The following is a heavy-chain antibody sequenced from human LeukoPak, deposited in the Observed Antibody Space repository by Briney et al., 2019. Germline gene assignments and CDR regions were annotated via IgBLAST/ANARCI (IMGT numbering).Heavy chain of an antibody. V-gene: IGHV4-59*12. D-gene: IGHD3-3*01. CDR3: ASSKVYDFWSGYYDYYYGMDV. CDR1: GGSITSYY. Sequence: KPSETLSLTCTVSGGSITSYYWSWIRQPPGKGLEWIGYIYHSGSTYYNPSLKSRVTISVDRSKNQFSLKLSSVTAADTAVYYCASSKVYDFWSGYYDYYYGMDVWGQGTTVTVSS. CDR2: IYHSGST. J-gene: IGHJ6*02.